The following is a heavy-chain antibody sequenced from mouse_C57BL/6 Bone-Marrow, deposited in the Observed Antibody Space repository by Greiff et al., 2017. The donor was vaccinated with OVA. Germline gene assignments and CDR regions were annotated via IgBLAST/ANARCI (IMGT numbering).Heavy chain of an antibody. CDR1: GFSLTSYG. CDR3: AREEVYDGRILDAMDY. CDR2: IWSGGST. V-gene: IGHV2-2*01. Sequence: QVQLKESGPGLVQPSQSLSITCTVSGFSLTSYGVHWVRQSPGKGLEWLGVIWSGGSTDYNAAFISRLSISKDNSKSQVFFKMNSLQADDTAIYYCAREEVYDGRILDAMDYWGQGTSVTVSS. J-gene: IGHJ4*01. D-gene: IGHD2-12*01.